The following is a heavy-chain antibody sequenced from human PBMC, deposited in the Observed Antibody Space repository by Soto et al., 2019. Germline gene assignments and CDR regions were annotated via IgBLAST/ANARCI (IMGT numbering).Heavy chain of an antibody. Sequence: PSETLSLTCSVSGGSISGADSYWSWIRQHPGKGPEWIAFINCRGRTSYNPSLRSRVTISADTSMNQFSLNLTSVTAADTAVYYCAKGGASSQWFAPWGRGTLVTVSS. J-gene: IGHJ5*02. CDR1: GGSISGADSY. V-gene: IGHV4-31*03. CDR3: AKGGASSQWFAP. D-gene: IGHD2-15*01. CDR2: INCRGRT.